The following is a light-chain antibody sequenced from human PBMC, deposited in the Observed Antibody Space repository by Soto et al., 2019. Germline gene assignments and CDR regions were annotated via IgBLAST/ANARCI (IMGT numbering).Light chain of an antibody. CDR2: DAS. CDR3: QQYRNWPRT. CDR1: QSVSSY. V-gene: IGKV3-11*01. Sequence: EIVLTQSPATLSLSPGERATLYCRASQSVSSYLAWYQQKPGQAPRLLIYDASTRATGIPDRFSGSGSGTEFTLTINNLQSEDFAVYYCQQYRNWPRTFGQGTKVDIK. J-gene: IGKJ1*01.